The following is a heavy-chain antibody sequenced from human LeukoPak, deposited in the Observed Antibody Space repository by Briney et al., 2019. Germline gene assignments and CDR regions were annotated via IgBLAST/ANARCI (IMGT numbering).Heavy chain of an antibody. Sequence: ASVKVSCKASGYTFTDYYIQWVRQAPGQGLEYMGRINPDSGGTNYTQQFEGRVTMTRAMSISTAYMELTSLTSDDTAIYYCAKAKPGDYCDNSGLKWGQGTLVTVSS. CDR2: INPDSGGT. CDR3: AKAKPGDYCDNSGLK. CDR1: GYTFTDYY. J-gene: IGHJ4*02. V-gene: IGHV1-2*06. D-gene: IGHD4-17*01.